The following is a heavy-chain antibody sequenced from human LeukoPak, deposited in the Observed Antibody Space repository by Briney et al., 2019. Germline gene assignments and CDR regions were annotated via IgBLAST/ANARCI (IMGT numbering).Heavy chain of an antibody. CDR3: ARVNDYGGNDDAFDI. V-gene: IGHV3-48*03. CDR1: GFTFSSYE. CDR2: IRSTGRII. D-gene: IGHD4-23*01. J-gene: IGHJ3*02. Sequence: PGGSLRLSCVASGFTFSSYEMNWVRQAPGTGLEWVSYIRSTGRIIFYAESVKGSFTISRDNDKNSLYLQMNSLRAEDTALYYCARVNDYGGNDDAFDIWGQGTMVTVSS.